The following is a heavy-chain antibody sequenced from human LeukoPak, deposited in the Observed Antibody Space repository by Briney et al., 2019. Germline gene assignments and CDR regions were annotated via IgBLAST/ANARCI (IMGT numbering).Heavy chain of an antibody. CDR1: GGSISSYY. Sequence: SETLSLTCTVSGGSISSYYWSWIRQPAGKGLEWIGRIYTSGSTNYNPSLKSRVTMSVDTSKNQFSLKLSSVTAADTAVYYCARVAVRVGQSSTDYWGQGTLVTVSS. V-gene: IGHV4-4*07. D-gene: IGHD6-19*01. J-gene: IGHJ4*02. CDR3: ARVAVRVGQSSTDY. CDR2: IYTSGST.